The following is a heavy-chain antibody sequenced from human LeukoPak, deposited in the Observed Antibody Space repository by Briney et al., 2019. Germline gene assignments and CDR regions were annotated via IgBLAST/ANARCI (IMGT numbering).Heavy chain of an antibody. CDR1: GGTFSSYA. J-gene: IGHJ4*02. V-gene: IGHV1-69*01. Sequence: SVKVSCKASGGTFSSYAISWVRQAPGQGLEWMGGIIPIFGTANYAQKFQGRVTITADESTSTAYMELSRLRSDDTAVYYCARDGGGIAAADAFDYWGQGTLVTVSS. CDR2: IIPIFGTA. CDR3: ARDGGGIAAADAFDY. D-gene: IGHD6-13*01.